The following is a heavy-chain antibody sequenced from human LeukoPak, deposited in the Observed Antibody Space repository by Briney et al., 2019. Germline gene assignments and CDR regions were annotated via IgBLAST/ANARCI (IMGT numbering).Heavy chain of an antibody. CDR3: AREKGSHPGYGMDV. CDR1: GGSFSGYY. Sequence: SETPSLTCAVYGGSFSGYYWSWIRQPPGKGLEWIGEINHSGSTNYNPSLKSRVTISVDTSKNQFSLKLSSVTAADTAVYYCAREKGSHPGYGMDVWGQGTTVTVSS. CDR2: INHSGST. V-gene: IGHV4-34*01. J-gene: IGHJ6*02. D-gene: IGHD1-14*01.